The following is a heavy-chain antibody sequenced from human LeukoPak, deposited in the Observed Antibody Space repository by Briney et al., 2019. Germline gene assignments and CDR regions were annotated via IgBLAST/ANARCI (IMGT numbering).Heavy chain of an antibody. V-gene: IGHV3-48*03. CDR2: ISSSGSTI. J-gene: IGHJ4*02. Sequence: PGGSLRLSCAASGSTFSSYEMNWVRQAPGKGLEWVSYISSSGSTIYYADSVKGRFTISRDNAKNSLYLQMNSLRAEDTAVYYCARGGYYYDSSGYSYFDYWGQGTLVTVSS. CDR3: ARGGYYYDSSGYSYFDY. D-gene: IGHD3-22*01. CDR1: GSTFSSYE.